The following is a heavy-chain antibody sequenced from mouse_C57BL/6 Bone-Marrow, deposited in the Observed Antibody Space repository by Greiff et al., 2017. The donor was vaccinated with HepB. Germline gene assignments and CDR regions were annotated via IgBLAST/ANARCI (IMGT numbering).Heavy chain of an antibody. CDR1: GYTFTSYW. Sequence: VQLQQPGAELVKPGASVKMSCKASGYTFTSYWITWVKQRPGQGLEWIGDIYPGSGSTNYNEKFKSKATLTVDTSSSTAYMQLSSLTSEASAVYYCARLGLLLRSYWYFDVWGTGTTVTVSS. CDR3: ARLGLLLRSYWYFDV. V-gene: IGHV1-55*01. J-gene: IGHJ1*03. CDR2: IYPGSGST. D-gene: IGHD1-1*01.